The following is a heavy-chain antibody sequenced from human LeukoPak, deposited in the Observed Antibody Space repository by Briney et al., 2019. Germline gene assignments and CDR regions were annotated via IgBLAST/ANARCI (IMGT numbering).Heavy chain of an antibody. CDR1: GFTFSSYA. CDR3: ASQAKNKNWFDP. CDR2: ISYDGSNK. D-gene: IGHD2/OR15-2a*01. J-gene: IGHJ5*02. Sequence: GGSLRLSCAASGFTFSSYAMHWVRQAPGKGLEWGVVISYDGSNKYYADSVKGRFTISRDNSKNTLYLQMNSLRAEDTAVYYCASQAKNKNWFDPWGQGTLVTVSS. V-gene: IGHV3-30*04.